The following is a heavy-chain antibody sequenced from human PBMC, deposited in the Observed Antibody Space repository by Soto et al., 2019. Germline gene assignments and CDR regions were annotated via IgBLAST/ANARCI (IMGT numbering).Heavy chain of an antibody. V-gene: IGHV4-59*08. CDR1: GGNISGHD. CDR2: IYYRGNT. J-gene: IGHJ4*02. CDR3: ARLEGLATISYYFDF. Sequence: LETHSLPCTVSGGNISGHDGRWIRQPTGKGLEWIGYIYYRGNTYYNPSLQSRVTISVDTSKSQFSLRLNSVTAADSAVYFCARLEGLATISYYFDFWGQGAQVTVSS. D-gene: IGHD3-9*01.